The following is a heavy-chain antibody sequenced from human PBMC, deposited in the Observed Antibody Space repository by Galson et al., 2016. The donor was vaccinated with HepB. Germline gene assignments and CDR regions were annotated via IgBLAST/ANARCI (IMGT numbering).Heavy chain of an antibody. CDR1: GLTFSREW. D-gene: IGHD6-13*01. CDR3: ARDFTHHYSGSWYDALDI. CDR2: IEEDGSEK. J-gene: IGHJ3*02. Sequence: SLRLSCAASGLTFSREWMTWVRQAPGKGLEWVANIEEDGSEKNYVDSVKGRFTISRDNARNSLYLQMSSLRAEDTALYYCARDFTHHYSGSWYDALDIWGQGTMVTVSS. V-gene: IGHV3-7*04.